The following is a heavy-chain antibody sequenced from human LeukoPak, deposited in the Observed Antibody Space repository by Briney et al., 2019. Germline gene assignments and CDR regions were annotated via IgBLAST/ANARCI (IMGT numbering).Heavy chain of an antibody. J-gene: IGHJ4*02. CDR1: GFTFSDYY. CDR2: IKQDGSEK. Sequence: GGSLRLSCAASGFTFSDYYMSWIRQAPGKGLEWVANIKQDGSEKYYVDSVKGRFTISRDNAKNSLYLQMNSLRAEDTAVYYCARDSQLVPSFDYWGQGTLVTVSS. CDR3: ARDSQLVPSFDY. V-gene: IGHV3-7*01. D-gene: IGHD6-13*01.